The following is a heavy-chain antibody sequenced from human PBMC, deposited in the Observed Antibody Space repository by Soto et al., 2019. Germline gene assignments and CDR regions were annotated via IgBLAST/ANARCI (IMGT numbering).Heavy chain of an antibody. CDR2: IYSGGNT. CDR3: AREVRVRGFAFDI. Sequence: GGSLRLSCAVSGFTVSSNYMNWVRQAPGKGLEWVSFIYSGGNTYYADSVKGRFTISRDNSKNMLYLQMNSLRVEDAAVYYCAREVRVRGFAFDIWGQGTMVTVSS. D-gene: IGHD3-3*01. J-gene: IGHJ3*02. CDR1: GFTVSSNY. V-gene: IGHV3-66*01.